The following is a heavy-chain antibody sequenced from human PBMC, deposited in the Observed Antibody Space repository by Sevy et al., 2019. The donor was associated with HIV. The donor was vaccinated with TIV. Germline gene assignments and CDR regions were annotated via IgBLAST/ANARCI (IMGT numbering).Heavy chain of an antibody. J-gene: IGHJ1*01. CDR3: ATSLPAGVPAEYFQH. CDR1: GLTFSSYW. D-gene: IGHD2-2*01. V-gene: IGHV3-7*01. Sequence: GGSLRLSCAASGLTFSSYWMTWVRQAPGKGLEWVANINQGGSQEYYVDSVKGRFTISRDNAKNSLYLQINSLRVEDTAVYYCATSLPAGVPAEYFQHWGQGTLVTVSS. CDR2: INQGGSQE.